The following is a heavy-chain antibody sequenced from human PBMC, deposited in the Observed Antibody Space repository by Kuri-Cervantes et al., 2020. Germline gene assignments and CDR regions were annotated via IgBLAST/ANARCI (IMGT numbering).Heavy chain of an antibody. D-gene: IGHD7-27*01. CDR3: ARVGMTTSDY. CDR1: GGSFSGYY. J-gene: IGHJ4*02. V-gene: IGHV4-34*01. Sequence: GSLRLSCAVYGGSFSGYYWSWIRQSPGKGLEWIGEINHSGSTNYNPSLKSRVTISVDTSKNQFSLKLSSVTAADTAVYYCARVGMTTSDYWGQGTLVTVSS. CDR2: INHSGST.